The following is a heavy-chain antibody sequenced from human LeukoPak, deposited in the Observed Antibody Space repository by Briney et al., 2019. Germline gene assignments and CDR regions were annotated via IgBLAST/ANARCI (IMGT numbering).Heavy chain of an antibody. V-gene: IGHV3-33*01. CDR1: GFTFSSYG. CDR2: IWYDGSNK. J-gene: IGHJ6*02. Sequence: PGGSLRLSCAASGFTFSSYGMHWVRQTPGKGLEWVTVIWYDGSNKYYADSVKGRFTISRDNSKNTLYLQMNSLRAEDTAVYYCARVHDFWSGFYGMDVWGQGTTVTVSS. D-gene: IGHD3-3*01. CDR3: ARVHDFWSGFYGMDV.